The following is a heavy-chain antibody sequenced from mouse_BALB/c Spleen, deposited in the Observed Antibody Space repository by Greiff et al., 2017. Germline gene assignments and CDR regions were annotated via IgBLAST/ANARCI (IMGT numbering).Heavy chain of an antibody. Sequence: DVHLVESGGGLVKPGGSLKLSCAASGFTFSSYAMSWVRQTPEKRLEWVASISSGGSTYYPDSVKGRFTISRDNARNILYLQMSSLRSEDTAMYYCARAYDGYYGYWGQGTSVTVSS. CDR1: GFTFSSYA. D-gene: IGHD2-3*01. CDR2: ISSGGST. V-gene: IGHV5-6-5*01. J-gene: IGHJ4*01. CDR3: ARAYDGYYGY.